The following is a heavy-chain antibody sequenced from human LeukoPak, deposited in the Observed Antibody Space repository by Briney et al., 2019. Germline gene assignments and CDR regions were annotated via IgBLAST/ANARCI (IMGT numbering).Heavy chain of an antibody. V-gene: IGHV4-59*01. D-gene: IGHD5-18*01. Sequence: PSETLSLTCTVSGGSISSYYWSWIRQPLGKGPGWIGYIYSNGITNYNPSLKSRVTISVDTSKNQFSLKLSSVTAADTAVYYCARTTEGGYTYDYFYYYYMDVWGKGTTVTISS. CDR1: GGSISSYY. J-gene: IGHJ6*03. CDR2: IYSNGIT. CDR3: ARTTEGGYTYDYFYYYYMDV.